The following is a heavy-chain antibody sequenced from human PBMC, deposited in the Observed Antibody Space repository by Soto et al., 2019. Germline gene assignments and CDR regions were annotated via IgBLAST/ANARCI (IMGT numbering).Heavy chain of an antibody. CDR2: ISSSSSTI. V-gene: IGHV3-48*01. CDR3: ARDSLTGYNYYYYGMDV. CDR1: GFTFSSYS. D-gene: IGHD3-9*01. J-gene: IGHJ6*02. Sequence: PWGSLRLSCAASGFTFSSYSMNWVRQAPGKGLEWVSYISSSSSTIYYADSVKGRFTISRDNAKNSLYLQMNSLRAEDTAVYYCARDSLTGYNYYYYGMDVGGQGTTVTVS.